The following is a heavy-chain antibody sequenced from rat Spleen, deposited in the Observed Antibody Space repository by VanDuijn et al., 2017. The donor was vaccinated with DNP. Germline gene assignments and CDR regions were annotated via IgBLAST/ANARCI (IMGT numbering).Heavy chain of an antibody. CDR2: ISTGGGNT. V-gene: IGHV5-31*01. D-gene: IGHD5-1*01. CDR1: GFTLNKYW. J-gene: IGHJ2*01. Sequence: EVQLVESGGGLVQPGGPLTLSCAASGFTLNKYWMTWIRQAPGKGLEWIASISTGGGNTYYRDSVKGRFTISRDNAKNTQYLQMDSLRSEDTSTYYCAKVGSPGYFDYWGQGVMVTVSS. CDR3: AKVGSPGYFDY.